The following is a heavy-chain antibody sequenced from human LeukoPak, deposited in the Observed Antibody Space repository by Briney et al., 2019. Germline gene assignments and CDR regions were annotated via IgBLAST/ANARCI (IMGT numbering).Heavy chain of an antibody. CDR2: INSDGSST. V-gene: IGHV3-74*01. J-gene: IGHJ4*02. CDR1: GVSFSSDW. CDR3: ARRYSGSYYVFDY. D-gene: IGHD1-26*01. Sequence: GGCLRLSSAPPGVSFSSDWTHWVRHAPEGGLVWVSRINSDGSSTSYADSVKGRFTISRDNAKNTLYLQMNSLRAEDTAVYYCARRYSGSYYVFDYWGQGTLVTVSS.